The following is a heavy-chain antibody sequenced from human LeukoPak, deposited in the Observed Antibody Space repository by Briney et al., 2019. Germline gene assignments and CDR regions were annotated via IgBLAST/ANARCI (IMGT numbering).Heavy chain of an antibody. V-gene: IGHV3-30*02. D-gene: IGHD3-16*01. J-gene: IGHJ5*02. CDR1: GFTFSSYG. Sequence: GGSLRLSCAASGFTFSSYGMHWVRQAPGKGLEWVAFIRYDGSNKYYADSVKGRFTISRHNSKNTLYLQVNSLRAEDTAVYYCARGSPPFDPWGQGTLVTVSS. CDR2: IRYDGSNK. CDR3: ARGSPPFDP.